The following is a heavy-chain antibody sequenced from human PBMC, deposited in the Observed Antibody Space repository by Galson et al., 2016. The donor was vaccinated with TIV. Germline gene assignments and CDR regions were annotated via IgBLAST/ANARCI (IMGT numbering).Heavy chain of an antibody. Sequence: PALVKPTQTLTLSCTFSGFSLPTTEVGVGWIRQPPGKALEWLALIYGDDDERYSPTLKSRLTITKDTSKNHVVLKMTKMDPVDTGTYYCAHRQGIMNSFDVWGKGTMVTVSS. J-gene: IGHJ3*01. D-gene: IGHD3-16*01. CDR3: AHRQGIMNSFDV. V-gene: IGHV2-5*02. CDR2: IYGDDDE. CDR1: GFSLPTTEVG.